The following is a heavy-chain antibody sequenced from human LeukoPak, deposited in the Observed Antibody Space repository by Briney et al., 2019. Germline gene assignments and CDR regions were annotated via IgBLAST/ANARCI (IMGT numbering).Heavy chain of an antibody. Sequence: GASVKVSCKASGYTFTNYGIRWVRQAPGQGLEWMGWISGYNGSTKYAQKLQGRVTMTTDTSTSTAYMELRSLRSDDTAVYYCARALLGLGELTPFDYWGQGTLVTVSS. CDR1: GYTFTNYG. J-gene: IGHJ4*02. V-gene: IGHV1-18*01. D-gene: IGHD3-10*01. CDR3: ARALLGLGELTPFDY. CDR2: ISGYNGST.